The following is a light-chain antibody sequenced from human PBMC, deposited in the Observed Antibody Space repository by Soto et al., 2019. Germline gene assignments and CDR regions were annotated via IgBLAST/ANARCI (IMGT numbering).Light chain of an antibody. CDR1: QSVSSY. CDR2: DAS. J-gene: IGKJ3*01. Sequence: EIVLTQSPATLSLSPGERATLSCRASQSVSSYLAWYQQKPGQAPRLLIYDASNRATGIPARFSGSGSGTDFTLPISSLEPEDFAAYYCQQRSNWPLFGPGTKVDIK. CDR3: QQRSNWPL. V-gene: IGKV3-11*01.